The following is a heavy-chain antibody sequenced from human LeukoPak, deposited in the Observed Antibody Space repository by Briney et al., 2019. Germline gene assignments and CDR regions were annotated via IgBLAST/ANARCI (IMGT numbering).Heavy chain of an antibody. V-gene: IGHV4-34*01. CDR2: INHSGST. CDR3: ARGRTYYDFWSGPPTNNWFDP. J-gene: IGHJ5*02. D-gene: IGHD3-3*01. CDR1: GGSFSGYY. Sequence: SETLSLTCAVYGGSFSGYYWSWIRQPPGKGLEWIGEINHSGSTNYNPSLKSRVTISVDTSKNQFSLKLSSVTAADTAVYYCARGRTYYDFWSGPPTNNWFDPWGQGTLVTVSS.